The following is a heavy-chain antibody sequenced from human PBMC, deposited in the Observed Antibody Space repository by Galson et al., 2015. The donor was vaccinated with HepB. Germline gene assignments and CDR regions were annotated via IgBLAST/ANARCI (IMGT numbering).Heavy chain of an antibody. CDR1: GYTFTSYG. Sequence: SVKVSCKASGYTFTSYGISWVRQAPGQGLEWMGWISAYNGNTNYAQKLQGRVTMTTDTSASTAYMELRSLRSDDTAVYYCARDQPSIVLMVYAIGPKHNYYYYMDVWGKGTTVTVSS. V-gene: IGHV1-18*01. J-gene: IGHJ6*03. D-gene: IGHD2-8*01. CDR2: ISAYNGNT. CDR3: ARDQPSIVLMVYAIGPKHNYYYYMDV.